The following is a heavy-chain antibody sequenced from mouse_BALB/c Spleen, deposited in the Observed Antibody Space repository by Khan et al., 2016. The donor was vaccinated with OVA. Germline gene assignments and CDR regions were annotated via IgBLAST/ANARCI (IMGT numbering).Heavy chain of an antibody. CDR1: GYSITSGYA. J-gene: IGHJ2*01. V-gene: IGHV3-2*02. CDR2: ISYSGVT. CDR3: ARRNYYGYYFDY. D-gene: IGHD1-1*01. Sequence: EVKLLESGPRLVKPSQSLSLTCTITGYSITSGYAWNWIRQFPGNKLEWMGYISYSGVTSSTPSLKSRFSITRDTSKNQFFLQLNSVTTEDTATYYCARRNYYGYYFDYWGQGTTLTVSS.